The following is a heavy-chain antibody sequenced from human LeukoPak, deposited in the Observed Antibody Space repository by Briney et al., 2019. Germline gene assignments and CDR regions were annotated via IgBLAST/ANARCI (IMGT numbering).Heavy chain of an antibody. D-gene: IGHD3-10*01. Sequence: ASVKVSCKASGYTFTGYYMHWVRQAPGHRLEWMGWINPNSGGTNYAQKFQGRVTMTRDTSISTAYMELSSLRSEDTAVYYCARHGSGRYYPAEGRVDYWGQGTLVTVSS. CDR1: GYTFTGYY. CDR2: INPNSGGT. V-gene: IGHV1-2*02. J-gene: IGHJ4*02. CDR3: ARHGSGRYYPAEGRVDY.